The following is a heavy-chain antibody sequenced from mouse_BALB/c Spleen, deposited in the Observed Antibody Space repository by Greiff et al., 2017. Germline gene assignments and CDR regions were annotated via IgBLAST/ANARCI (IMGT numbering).Heavy chain of an antibody. CDR1: GFTFSDYY. Sequence: EVKLEESGGGLVKPGGSLKLSCAASGFTFSDYYMYWVRQTPEKRLEWVATISDGGSYTYYPDSVKGRFTISRDNAKNNLYLQMSSLKSEDTAMYYCAREGGHYWDQGTTLTVSS. CDR3: AREGGHY. CDR2: ISDGGSYT. J-gene: IGHJ2*01. V-gene: IGHV5-4*02.